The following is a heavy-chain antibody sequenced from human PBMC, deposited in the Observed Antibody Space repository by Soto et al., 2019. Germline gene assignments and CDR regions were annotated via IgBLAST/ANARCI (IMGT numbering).Heavy chain of an antibody. CDR1: GGSFSGYY. CDR3: ARDRQRGYCTGGSCYSYFDY. V-gene: IGHV4-34*01. Sequence: QVQLQQWGAALLKPSETLSLTCAIYGGSFSGYYWSWIRQPPGMGLEWIGEVDQSGSTNYNPSLKSRVTISGDTSKNQFSLKLNSVTAADTAVYYCARDRQRGYCTGGSCYSYFDYWGQGALVIVSS. CDR2: VDQSGST. D-gene: IGHD2-15*01. J-gene: IGHJ4*02.